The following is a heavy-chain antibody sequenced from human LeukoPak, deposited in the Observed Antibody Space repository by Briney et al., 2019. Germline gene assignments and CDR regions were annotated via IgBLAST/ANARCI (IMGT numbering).Heavy chain of an antibody. Sequence: ASVKVSCKASGYTFTSYGIRWVRQAPGQGLEWMGWISAYNGNTNYAQKLQGRVTMTTDTSTSTAYMELRSLRSDDTPVYYCAREGIHYGVTGYWGQGTLVTVSS. V-gene: IGHV1-18*01. D-gene: IGHD3-16*01. CDR2: ISAYNGNT. CDR3: AREGIHYGVTGY. J-gene: IGHJ4*02. CDR1: GYTFTSYG.